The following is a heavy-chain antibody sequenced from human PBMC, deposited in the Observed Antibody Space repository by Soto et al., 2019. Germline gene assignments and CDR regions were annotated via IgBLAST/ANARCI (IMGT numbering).Heavy chain of an antibody. CDR1: GYTFTHYC. J-gene: IGHJ4*02. Sequence: QVRLMQSGPEVRRPGASVTVSCKASGYTFTHYCIHWVRRAPGQGLEWMGYINPKSGDTHYSQTLRGRVSMTRDTSTDTANMGLSSLKSDDTAVYFCARVPGHKNSRGDFWGQGTPITVSS. D-gene: IGHD1-7*01. CDR3: ARVPGHKNSRGDF. V-gene: IGHV1-2*02. CDR2: INPKSGDT.